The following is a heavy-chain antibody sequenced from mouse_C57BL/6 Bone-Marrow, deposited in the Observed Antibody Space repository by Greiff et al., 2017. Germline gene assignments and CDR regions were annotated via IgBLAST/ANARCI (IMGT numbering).Heavy chain of an antibody. CDR2: ISSGSSTI. CDR1: GFTFSDYG. CDR3: AREAIYYYGSSPLDY. Sequence: EVQLVESGGGLVKPGGSLKLSCAASGFTFSDYGMHWVRQAPEKGLEWVAYISSGSSTIYYADTVKGRFTITRDNAKNTLFLQMTSLRSEDTAMYYCAREAIYYYGSSPLDYWGQGTTLTVSS. J-gene: IGHJ2*01. V-gene: IGHV5-17*01. D-gene: IGHD1-1*01.